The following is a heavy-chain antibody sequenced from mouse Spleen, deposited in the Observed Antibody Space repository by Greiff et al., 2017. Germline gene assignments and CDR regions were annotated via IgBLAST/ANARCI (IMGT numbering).Heavy chain of an antibody. CDR2: T. V-gene: IGHV2-2*01. J-gene: IGHJ4*01. Sequence: TDYNAAFISRLSISKDNSKSQVFFKMNSLQADDTAIYYCARNMYNYAMDYWGQGTSVTVSS. CDR3: ARNMYNYAMDY.